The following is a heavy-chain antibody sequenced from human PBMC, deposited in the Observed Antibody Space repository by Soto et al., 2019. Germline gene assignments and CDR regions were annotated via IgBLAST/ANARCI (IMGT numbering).Heavy chain of an antibody. CDR1: GFTFSSYW. CDR2: IKQDGSEK. CDR3: ARCFGYSYGSNYYYYYGMDV. Sequence: PGGSLRLSCAASGFTFSSYWMSWVRQAPGKGLEWVANIKQDGSEKYYVDSVKGRFTISRDNAKNSLYLQMNSLRAEDTAVYYCARCFGYSYGSNYYYYYGMDVWGQGTTVTVSS. D-gene: IGHD5-18*01. J-gene: IGHJ6*02. V-gene: IGHV3-7*05.